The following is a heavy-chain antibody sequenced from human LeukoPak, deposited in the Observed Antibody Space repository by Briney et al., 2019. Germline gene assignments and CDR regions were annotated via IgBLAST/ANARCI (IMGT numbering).Heavy chain of an antibody. Sequence: SVKVSCKASGGTFSSYAISWERQAPGQGLEWMGGIIPIFGTANYAQKFQGRVTITADESTSTAYMELSSLRSEDTAVYYCARSRMLPPDNWFDPWGQGTLVTVSS. CDR3: ARSRMLPPDNWFDP. CDR1: GGTFSSYA. D-gene: IGHD2-15*01. CDR2: IIPIFGTA. V-gene: IGHV1-69*13. J-gene: IGHJ5*02.